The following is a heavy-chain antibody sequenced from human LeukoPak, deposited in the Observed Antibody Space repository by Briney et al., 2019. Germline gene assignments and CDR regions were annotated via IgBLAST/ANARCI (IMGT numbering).Heavy chain of an antibody. J-gene: IGHJ4*02. CDR1: GGSISIY. CDR3: ASDAFYDSGGYYYY. Sequence: SETLSLTCTVSGGSISIYWSWIRQPAGKGLEWIGRISTSGNTDYNPYLKSRVTMSVDTSKKQFSLKLSSVTAADTAVYYCASDAFYDSGGYYYYWGQGTLVTVSS. CDR2: ISTSGNT. V-gene: IGHV4-4*07. D-gene: IGHD3-22*01.